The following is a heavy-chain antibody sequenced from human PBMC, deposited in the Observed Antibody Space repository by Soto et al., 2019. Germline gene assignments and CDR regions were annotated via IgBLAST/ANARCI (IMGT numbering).Heavy chain of an antibody. Sequence: PGGSLRLSCAASGFTFSTFGMSWVRQAPGKGLEWVSAISGSGGTTYYADSVKGRFTISRDNSNNTLYLQMNSLRADDTAVYYCAKREHQYWGQRTLVTVSS. V-gene: IGHV3-23*01. J-gene: IGHJ4*02. CDR2: ISGSGGTT. CDR3: AKREHQY. CDR1: GFTFSTFG.